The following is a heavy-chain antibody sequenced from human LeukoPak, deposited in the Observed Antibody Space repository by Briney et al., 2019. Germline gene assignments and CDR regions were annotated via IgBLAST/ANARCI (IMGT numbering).Heavy chain of an antibody. Sequence: SETLSLTCAVSGGSISSSNWWSWVRQPPGKGLEWIGEIYHSGSTNYNPSLKSRVTISVDTSRNQFSLKLSSVTAADTAVYYCASLVTYYYDSSGYWARDYWGQGTLVTVSS. J-gene: IGHJ4*02. CDR2: IYHSGST. CDR3: ASLVTYYYDSSGYWARDY. CDR1: GGSISSSNW. V-gene: IGHV4-4*02. D-gene: IGHD3-22*01.